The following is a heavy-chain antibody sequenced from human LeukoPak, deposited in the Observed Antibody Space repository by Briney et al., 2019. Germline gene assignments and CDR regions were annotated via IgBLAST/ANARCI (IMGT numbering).Heavy chain of an antibody. CDR1: GFTYSSYA. Sequence: GGSLRLSCAASGFTYSSYAMSWVRQAPGKGLEWVSAISVSGGSTYYADSVKGRFTISRDNSKNTLYLQMNSLRVEDTAVYYCTRDPRNLDYWGQGTLVTVSS. CDR3: TRDPRNLDY. V-gene: IGHV3-23*01. D-gene: IGHD1-14*01. J-gene: IGHJ4*02. CDR2: ISVSGGST.